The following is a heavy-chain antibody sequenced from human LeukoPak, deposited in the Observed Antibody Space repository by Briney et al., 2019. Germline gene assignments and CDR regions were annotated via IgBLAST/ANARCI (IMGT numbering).Heavy chain of an antibody. J-gene: IGHJ4*02. CDR1: GFTFSDYS. CDR3: ARVVVGSSGFDY. V-gene: IGHV3-21*01. D-gene: IGHD3-22*01. CDR2: ISSSGTYT. Sequence: GGSLRLSCAASGFTFSDYSINWVRQAPETGLEWVSSISSSGTYTYYADSVKGRFTISRDNAKNSLYLQMNSLRAEDTAVYYCARVVVGSSGFDYWGQGTLVTVSS.